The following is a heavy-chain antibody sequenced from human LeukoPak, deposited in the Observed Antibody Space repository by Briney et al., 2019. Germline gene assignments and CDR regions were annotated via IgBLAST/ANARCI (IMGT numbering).Heavy chain of an antibody. V-gene: IGHV3-23*01. CDR1: GFTFSSYA. CDR2: ISGSGGST. CDR3: ARDSRLWFGENYFDY. J-gene: IGHJ4*02. D-gene: IGHD3-10*01. Sequence: GGSLRLSCAASGFTFSSYAMSWVRQAPGKGLEWVSAISGSGGSTYYADSVKGRFTISRDNSKNTLYLQMNSLRAEDTAVYYCARDSRLWFGENYFDYWGQGTLVTVSS.